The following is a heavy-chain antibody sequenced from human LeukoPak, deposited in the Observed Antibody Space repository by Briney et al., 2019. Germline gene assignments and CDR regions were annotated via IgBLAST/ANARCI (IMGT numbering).Heavy chain of an antibody. CDR2: ISSSSSYI. Sequence: GGSLRLSCAASGFTFSSYSMNWVRQAPGKGLEWVSSISSSSSYIYYADSVKGRFTISRDNAKNSLYLQMNSLRAEDTAVYYCAKGDTAIEYYFDYWGQGTLVTVSS. CDR3: AKGDTAIEYYFDY. D-gene: IGHD5-18*01. CDR1: GFTFSSYS. V-gene: IGHV3-21*04. J-gene: IGHJ4*02.